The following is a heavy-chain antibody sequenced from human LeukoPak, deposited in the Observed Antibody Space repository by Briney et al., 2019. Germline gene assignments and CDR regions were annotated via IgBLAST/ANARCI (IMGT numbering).Heavy chain of an antibody. Sequence: ASVKVSCKASGYTFTSYGISWVRQAPGQGLEWMGWISAYNGNTNYAQKLQGRVTMTTDTSTSTAYMELRSLRSDDTAVYYCARTYGSGSYYPYNWFDPWGQGTLVTVSS. CDR2: ISAYNGNT. CDR3: ARTYGSGSYYPYNWFDP. CDR1: GYTFTSYG. V-gene: IGHV1-18*01. D-gene: IGHD3-10*01. J-gene: IGHJ5*02.